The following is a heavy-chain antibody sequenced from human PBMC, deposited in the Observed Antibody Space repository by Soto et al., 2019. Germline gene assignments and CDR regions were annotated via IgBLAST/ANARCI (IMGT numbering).Heavy chain of an antibody. CDR2: IYWDDDK. CDR1: GFSLSTSGVG. CDR3: AHKPNYDFWSGYEGPFDY. V-gene: IGHV2-5*02. Sequence: QITLKESGPTLVKPTQTLTLTCTFSGFSLSTSGVGVGWIRQPPGKALEWLALIYWDDDKRYSPSLKSRLTITKDTSKNQVVLTMTNMDPVDTATYYCAHKPNYDFWSGYEGPFDYWGQGTLVTVSS. D-gene: IGHD3-3*01. J-gene: IGHJ4*02.